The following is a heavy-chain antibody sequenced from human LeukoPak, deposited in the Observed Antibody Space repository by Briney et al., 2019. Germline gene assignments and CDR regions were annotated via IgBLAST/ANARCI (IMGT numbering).Heavy chain of an antibody. Sequence: GGSLRLSCAASGFTFSDYYMSWIRQAPGKGLEWVSYISSSGTTIYYADSVEGRFTISRDNAKNSLYLQMNSLRAEDTAVYYCARAGSGSYMKAFDIWGQGTMVTVSS. D-gene: IGHD1-26*01. V-gene: IGHV3-11*04. CDR1: GFTFSDYY. CDR3: ARAGSGSYMKAFDI. CDR2: ISSSGTTI. J-gene: IGHJ3*02.